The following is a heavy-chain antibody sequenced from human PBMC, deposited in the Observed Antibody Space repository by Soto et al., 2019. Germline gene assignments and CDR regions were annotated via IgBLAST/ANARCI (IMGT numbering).Heavy chain of an antibody. CDR1: GFTFSHYW. CDR3: ARGDCVGGTCYSLAGSFYYYMDV. CDR2: INSDGSVS. D-gene: IGHD2-15*01. J-gene: IGHJ6*03. V-gene: IGHV3-74*01. Sequence: EVQLVASGGGLVQPGGSLRLSCAASGFTFSHYWMYWVRQAPGKGLVWVSRINSDGSVSSYADSVKGRLTISRDNVKNTLYLQMNSLRAEDTAVYYCARGDCVGGTCYSLAGSFYYYMDVWGTGTTVTVFS.